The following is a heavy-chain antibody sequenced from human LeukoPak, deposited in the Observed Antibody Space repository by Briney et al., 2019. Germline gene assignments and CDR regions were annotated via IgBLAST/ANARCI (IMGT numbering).Heavy chain of an antibody. CDR1: GGTFSNYA. Sequence: SVKVSCKASGGTFSNYAISWVREAPGQGLEWMGGIIPIFGTANYAQKFQGRVTITTDESTSTAYMELSSLRSEDTAVYYCATSRGGAFDIWGQGTMVTVSS. J-gene: IGHJ3*02. V-gene: IGHV1-69*05. CDR3: ATSRGGAFDI. CDR2: IIPIFGTA.